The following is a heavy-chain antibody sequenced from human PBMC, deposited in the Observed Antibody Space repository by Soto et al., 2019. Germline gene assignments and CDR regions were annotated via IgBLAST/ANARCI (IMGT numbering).Heavy chain of an antibody. V-gene: IGHV5-51*01. CDR3: ARHRCSSTSCYYYYGMDV. D-gene: IGHD2-2*01. Sequence: GESLKISCMGSGYKVSTWHNFTSYWIAWVRQMPGEGLEWMGIIYPGDSDTRYSPSFQGQVTISADKSINSVYLQWSSLKASDTATYYCARHRCSSTSCYYYYGMDVWGQGTTVTVSS. J-gene: IGHJ6*02. CDR1: GYKVSTWHNFTSYW. CDR2: IYPGDSDT.